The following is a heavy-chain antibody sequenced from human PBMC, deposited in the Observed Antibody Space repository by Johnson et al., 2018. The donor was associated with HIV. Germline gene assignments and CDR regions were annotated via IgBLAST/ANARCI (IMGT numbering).Heavy chain of an antibody. CDR1: GLTFSRYW. D-gene: IGHD2-2*01. CDR2: INSDGSST. Sequence: VQLVESGGGLVQPGGSPRLSCAASGLTFSRYWMHWVRQGPGKGLVWVSRINSDGSSTSYADSVKGRFSISRDNAKNTLYLQMSSLRAEDTAVYYCARGGLGYQNIHDAFDIWGQGTMVTVSS. CDR3: ARGGLGYQNIHDAFDI. V-gene: IGHV3-74*02. J-gene: IGHJ3*02.